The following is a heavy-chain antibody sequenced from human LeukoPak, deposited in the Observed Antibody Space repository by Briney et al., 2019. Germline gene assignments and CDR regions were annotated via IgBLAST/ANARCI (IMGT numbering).Heavy chain of an antibody. D-gene: IGHD3-22*01. V-gene: IGHV4-39*07. J-gene: IGHJ6*03. CDR3: TRAASSGPLFTYHMNV. Sequence: SETLSLTCSVSGGSIRSSDDYWGFVRQTPGKGLEWMGSIYYTGSSHYNPSLKSRATISVDTSKNQFSLKLTSVTAADTAVYYCTRAASSGPLFTYHMNVWGKGTTVTVSS. CDR1: GGSIRSSDDY. CDR2: IYYTGSS.